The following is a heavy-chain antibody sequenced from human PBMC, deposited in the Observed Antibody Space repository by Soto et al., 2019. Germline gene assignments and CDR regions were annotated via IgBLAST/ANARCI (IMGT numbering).Heavy chain of an antibody. Sequence: ASVKVSCKASGYTFTNYALHWVRRAPGQSLEWMGWINAGNGNAKYSQEFQGRVTITRDTSASTAYMELGTLRSEDTAVYYCARGFRASGSTIDHWGQGTLVTVSS. J-gene: IGHJ4*02. CDR3: ARGFRASGSTIDH. V-gene: IGHV1-3*01. CDR2: INAGNGNA. D-gene: IGHD3-10*01. CDR1: GYTFTNYA.